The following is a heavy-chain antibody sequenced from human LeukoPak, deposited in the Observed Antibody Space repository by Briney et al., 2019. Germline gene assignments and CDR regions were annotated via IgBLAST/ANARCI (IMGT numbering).Heavy chain of an antibody. J-gene: IGHJ4*02. Sequence: SVKVSCKASGGTFSSYAISWVRQAPGQGLKWMGRIIPIFGTANYAQKFQGRVTITRNTSISTAYMELSSLRSEDTAVYYCARSSESGSFDYWGQGTLVTVSS. D-gene: IGHD5-12*01. V-gene: IGHV1-69*05. CDR3: ARSSESGSFDY. CDR1: GGTFSSYA. CDR2: IIPIFGTA.